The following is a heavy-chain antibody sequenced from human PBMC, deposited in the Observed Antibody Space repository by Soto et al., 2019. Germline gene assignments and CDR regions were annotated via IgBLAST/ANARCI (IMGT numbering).Heavy chain of an antibody. CDR1: GFTFNSYS. V-gene: IGHV3-21*01. D-gene: IGHD3-22*01. CDR2: ISSSSSYI. Sequence: PGGSLRLSCAVSGFTFNSYSMNWVRQAPGKGLEWVSSISSSSSYIYYADSVKGRFTISRDNAKNSLYLQMNSLRAEDTAVYYCAREPRYYYDSSGYPYWGQGTLVTVSS. CDR3: AREPRYYYDSSGYPY. J-gene: IGHJ4*02.